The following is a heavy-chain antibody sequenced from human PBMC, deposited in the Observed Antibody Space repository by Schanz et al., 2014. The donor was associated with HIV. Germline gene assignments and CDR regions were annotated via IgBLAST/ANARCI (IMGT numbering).Heavy chain of an antibody. V-gene: IGHV1-8*02. J-gene: IGHJ2*01. CDR2: VNPESGNT. CDR3: VRAASFHFDKEGYYRNWYFDF. Sequence: QVQLVQSGAEVEKPGASAKVSCKASGGTFSIYAISWVRQAPGQGLEWMGWVNPESGNTGMADTFLGRLSLTRFTSTGTAYMELDSLRSEDTAIYYCVRAASFHFDKEGYYRNWYFDFWGRGTLVAVSS. D-gene: IGHD1-26*01. CDR1: GGTFSIYA.